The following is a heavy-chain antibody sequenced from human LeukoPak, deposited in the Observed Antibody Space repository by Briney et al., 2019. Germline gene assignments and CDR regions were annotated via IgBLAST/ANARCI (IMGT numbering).Heavy chain of an antibody. J-gene: IGHJ4*02. CDR2: INSDGSSA. D-gene: IGHD1-26*01. CDR3: ASKLVVGATKSDYFDY. CDR1: GFTFSSFW. Sequence: GSLRLSCAASGFTFSSFWMHWVRQAPGKGLVWVSRINSDGSSAGYADSVKGRFTTSRDNAKNTLYLQMNSLRAEDTAVYYCASKLVVGATKSDYFDYWGQGTLVTVSS. V-gene: IGHV3-74*01.